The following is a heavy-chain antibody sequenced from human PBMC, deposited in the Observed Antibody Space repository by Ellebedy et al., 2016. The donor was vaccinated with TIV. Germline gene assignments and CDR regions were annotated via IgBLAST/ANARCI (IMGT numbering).Heavy chain of an antibody. CDR3: ARLGRSGFPSDH. CDR2: IFHSGST. Sequence: MPGGSLRLSCAVSGGFISSSNWWTWVRQPPGKGLEWIGEIFHSGSTNYNPSLKSRVTISVDESKNQFSLNLTSVTAADTAVYYCARLGRSGFPSDHWGQGTLVTVSS. V-gene: IGHV4-4*02. D-gene: IGHD3-3*01. CDR1: GGFISSSNW. J-gene: IGHJ4*02.